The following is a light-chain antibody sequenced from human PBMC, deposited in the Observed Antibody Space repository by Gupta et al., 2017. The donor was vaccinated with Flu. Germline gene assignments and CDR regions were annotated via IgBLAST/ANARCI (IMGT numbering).Light chain of an antibody. CDR1: GSDIGVYTS. J-gene: IGLJ1*01. V-gene: IGLV2-14*01. Sequence: QSGLTPPASVSGLPGQSITIPCTGPGSDIGVYTSVSWYQQLPGTAPKLILSEVSNRPSGISHRFSGSEAGNTASLTISVLQAEDAADYYCFSYTTSNTSVFGTGTMVTAL. CDR3: FSYTTSNTSV. CDR2: EVS.